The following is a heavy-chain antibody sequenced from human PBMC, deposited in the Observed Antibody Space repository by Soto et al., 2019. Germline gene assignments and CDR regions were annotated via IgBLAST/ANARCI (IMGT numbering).Heavy chain of an antibody. CDR1: GDSFSSYW. Sequence: PGESLKISCKGSGDSFSSYWINWVRQMPGKGLEWMGRIDPSDSHTDYSPSFQGHVTISADKSINTAYLQWSSLRASDIAIYYCARVAWNYDLPRFGMDVWGPGTTVTVSS. CDR3: ARVAWNYDLPRFGMDV. V-gene: IGHV5-10-1*01. J-gene: IGHJ6*02. CDR2: IDPSDSHT. D-gene: IGHD1-7*01.